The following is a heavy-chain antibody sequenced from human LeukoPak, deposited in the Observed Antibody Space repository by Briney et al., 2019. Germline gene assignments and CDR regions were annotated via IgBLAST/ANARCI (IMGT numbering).Heavy chain of an antibody. Sequence: ASVKVSCKASGYTFTSYYIHLVRQAPGQGLEWMGISNLIGGSTRYAQKFQGRVTMTRDTSTSTVYMELSSLRSEDTAVYYCARESDIVVAGTGFDYWGQGTLVTVSS. CDR3: ARESDIVVAGTGFDY. J-gene: IGHJ4*02. CDR1: GYTFTSYY. V-gene: IGHV1-46*01. D-gene: IGHD6-19*01. CDR2: SNLIGGST.